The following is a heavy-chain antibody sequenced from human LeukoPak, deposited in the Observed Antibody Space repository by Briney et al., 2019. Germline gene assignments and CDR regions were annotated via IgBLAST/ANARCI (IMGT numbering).Heavy chain of an antibody. D-gene: IGHD6-13*01. Sequence: SEALSLTCAVYGGSFSGYYWSWIRQPPGKGLEWIGEINHSGSTNYNPSLKSRVTISVDTSKNQFSLKLSSVTAADTAVYYCARGYPGYSSSWGSWFDPWGQGTLVTVSS. V-gene: IGHV4-34*01. CDR1: GGSFSGYY. CDR3: ARGYPGYSSSWGSWFDP. CDR2: INHSGST. J-gene: IGHJ5*02.